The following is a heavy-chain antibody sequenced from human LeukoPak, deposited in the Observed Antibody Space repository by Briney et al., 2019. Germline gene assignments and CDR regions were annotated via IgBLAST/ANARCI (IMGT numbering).Heavy chain of an antibody. V-gene: IGHV3-49*04. CDR3: TRGKGDQGWY. J-gene: IGHJ4*02. Sequence: PGGSLRLSCAASGFTFSSYEMNWVRQAPGKGLEWVGFIRSKGYGGTTEYAASAKGRFTISRDDSKSIAYLQMNSLKTEDTAVYYCTRGKGDQGWYWGQGTLVTVSS. CDR1: GFTFSSYE. D-gene: IGHD2-15*01. CDR2: IRSKGYGGTT.